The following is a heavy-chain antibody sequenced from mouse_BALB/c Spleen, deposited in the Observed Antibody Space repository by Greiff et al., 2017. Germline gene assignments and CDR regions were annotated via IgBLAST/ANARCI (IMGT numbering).Heavy chain of an antibody. Sequence: VKLMESGPGLVAPSQSLSITCTVSGFSLTSYGVHWVRQPPGKGLEWLGVIWAGGSTNYNSALMSRLSISKDNSKSQVFLKMNSLQTDDTAMYYCARDRYYYGSNPFAYWGQGTLVTVSA. CDR3: ARDRYYYGSNPFAY. D-gene: IGHD1-1*01. CDR1: GFSLTSYG. CDR2: IWAGGST. V-gene: IGHV2-9*02. J-gene: IGHJ3*01.